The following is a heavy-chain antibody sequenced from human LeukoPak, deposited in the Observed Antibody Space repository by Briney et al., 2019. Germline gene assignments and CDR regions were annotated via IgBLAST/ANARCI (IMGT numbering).Heavy chain of an antibody. CDR1: GYTFTSYA. Sequence: GASVKVSCKAAGYTFTSYAMHWVRQAPGQRLEWMGWINAGNGNTKYSQKFQGRVTITRDTSASTAYMELSSLRSEDTAVYYCARETPGGSIVAVNWFDPWGQGTLVTVSS. J-gene: IGHJ5*02. CDR2: INAGNGNT. V-gene: IGHV1-3*01. CDR3: ARETPGGSIVAVNWFDP. D-gene: IGHD5-12*01.